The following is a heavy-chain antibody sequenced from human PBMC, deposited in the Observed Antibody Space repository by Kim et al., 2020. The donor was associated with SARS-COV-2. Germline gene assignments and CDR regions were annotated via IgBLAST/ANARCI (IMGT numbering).Heavy chain of an antibody. J-gene: IGHJ6*02. CDR2: IYPGDSDT. D-gene: IGHD3-3*01. V-gene: IGHV5-51*01. Sequence: GESLKISCKGSGYSFTSYWIGWVRQMPGKGLEWMGIIYPGDSDTRYSPSFQGQVTISADKSISTAYLQWSSLKASDTAMYYCARSPWGGYYFYYGMDVWGQGTTVTVSS. CDR3: ARSPWGGYYFYYGMDV. CDR1: GYSFTSYW.